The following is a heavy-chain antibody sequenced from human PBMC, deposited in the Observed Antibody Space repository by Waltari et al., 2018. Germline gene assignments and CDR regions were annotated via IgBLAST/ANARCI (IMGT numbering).Heavy chain of an antibody. Sequence: DVQLVESGGGLVQPGGSLRLSCAASGFSFSNYWMSWVRRAPGKGLEWVANIKQDGSEKYYVDSVKGRFTISRDNAKNSLYLQMNSLRAEDTAVYFCARDTTGGLGHFDYWGQGTLVTVPS. J-gene: IGHJ4*02. CDR2: IKQDGSEK. V-gene: IGHV3-7*03. CDR1: GFSFSNYW. D-gene: IGHD1-1*01. CDR3: ARDTTGGLGHFDY.